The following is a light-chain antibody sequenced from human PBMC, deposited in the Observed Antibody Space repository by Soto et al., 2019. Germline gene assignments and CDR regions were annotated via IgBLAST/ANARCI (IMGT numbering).Light chain of an antibody. CDR3: AAWDDSLSGRGV. CDR1: SSNIGSNT. J-gene: IGLJ1*01. Sequence: QSVLTQPPSASGTPGQRVTISCSGSSSNIGSNTVNWYQQLPGTAPKLLIYSNNQRPSGVPGRFSGSKSGTSASLAISGLQSEDEADYYCAAWDDSLSGRGVFGTGTKVTVL. V-gene: IGLV1-44*01. CDR2: SNN.